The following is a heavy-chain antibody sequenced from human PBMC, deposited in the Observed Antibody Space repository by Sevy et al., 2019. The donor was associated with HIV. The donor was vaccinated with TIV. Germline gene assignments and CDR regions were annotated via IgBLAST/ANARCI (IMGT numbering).Heavy chain of an antibody. CDR2: ISYDGSET. V-gene: IGHV3-30*18. Sequence: WGSLRLSCVGSGFTFRSYGMHWVRQSPGKGLEWVAGISYDGSETFFADSVKGRFTISRDISKSTLYLQMDSLRLEDTAVYYCAKGGGDRDYWGQGTLVTVSS. D-gene: IGHD2-21*01. CDR3: AKGGGDRDY. CDR1: GFTFRSYG. J-gene: IGHJ4*02.